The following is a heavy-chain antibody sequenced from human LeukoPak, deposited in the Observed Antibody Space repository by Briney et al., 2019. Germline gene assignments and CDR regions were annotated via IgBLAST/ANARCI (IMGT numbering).Heavy chain of an antibody. D-gene: IGHD3-3*01. CDR3: ARINYYDFWSGQFDY. CDR1: GYTFTGYY. V-gene: IGHV1-2*02. Sequence: ASVKVSCKASGYTFTGYYMHWVRQAPGQGVEWMGWINPNSGGTNYAQKFQGRVTMTRDTSISTAYMELSRLRSDDTAVYYCARINYYDFWSGQFDYWGQGTLVTVSS. J-gene: IGHJ4*02. CDR2: INPNSGGT.